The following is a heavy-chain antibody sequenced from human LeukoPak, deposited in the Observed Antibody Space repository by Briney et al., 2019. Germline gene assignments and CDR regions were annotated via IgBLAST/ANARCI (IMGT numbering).Heavy chain of an antibody. D-gene: IGHD7-27*01. J-gene: IGHJ6*03. Sequence: SQTLSLTGTVSGGSISSGSYYWGWIRQPAGKGLEWIGRIYTSGSTNYNPSLKSRVTISVDTSKNQFSLKLSSVTAADTAVYYCARQTTGDLYYYYYYMDVWGKGTTVTVSS. CDR2: IYTSGST. CDR3: ARQTTGDLYYYYYYMDV. V-gene: IGHV4-61*02. CDR1: GGSISSGSYY.